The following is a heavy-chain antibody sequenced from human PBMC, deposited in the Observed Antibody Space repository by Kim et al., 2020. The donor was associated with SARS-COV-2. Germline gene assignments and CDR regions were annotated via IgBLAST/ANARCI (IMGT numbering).Heavy chain of an antibody. CDR3: SKRGPDSSGYYSLGY. CDR1: GFTFSSYG. Sequence: GGSLRLSCAASGFTFSSYGMHWVRQAPGKGLEWVAVISYDGSNKYYADSVKGRFTISRDNSKNTLYLQMNSLRAEDTAVYYCSKRGPDSSGYYSLGYWG. D-gene: IGHD3-22*01. V-gene: IGHV3-30*18. CDR2: ISYDGSNK. J-gene: IGHJ4*01.